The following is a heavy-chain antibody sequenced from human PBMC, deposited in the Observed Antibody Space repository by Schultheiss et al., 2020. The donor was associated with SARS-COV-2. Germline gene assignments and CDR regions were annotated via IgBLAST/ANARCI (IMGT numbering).Heavy chain of an antibody. Sequence: GGSLRLSCAASGFSFSNYDMHWVRQTPGKGLEWVAVISYDGTYKYYADSVKGRLTISRDNAKNTLYLQMDSLRPDDTAVYFCARDHGPYYDVWSGYSYSYYYGMDVWGQGTTVTVSS. CDR2: ISYDGTYK. J-gene: IGHJ6*02. CDR3: ARDHGPYYDVWSGYSYSYYYGMDV. CDR1: GFSFSNYD. V-gene: IGHV3-30*19. D-gene: IGHD3-3*01.